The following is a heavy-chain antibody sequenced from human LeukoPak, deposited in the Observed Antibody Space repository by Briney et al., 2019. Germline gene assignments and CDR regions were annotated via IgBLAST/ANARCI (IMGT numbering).Heavy chain of an antibody. Sequence: PSETLSLTCTVSGGSISSYYWGWIRQPPGKGLEWIGSIYYSGSTYYNPSLKSRVTISVDTSKNQFSLKLSSVTAADTAVYYCARLYYSGSSSWGQGTLVTVSS. CDR1: GGSISSYY. J-gene: IGHJ4*02. V-gene: IGHV4-39*01. D-gene: IGHD1-26*01. CDR3: ARLYYSGSSS. CDR2: IYYSGST.